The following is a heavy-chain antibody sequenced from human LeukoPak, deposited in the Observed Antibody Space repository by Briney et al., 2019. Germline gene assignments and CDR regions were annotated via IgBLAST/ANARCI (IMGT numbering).Heavy chain of an antibody. CDR3: ARDRDYVLPDPIAAAGTEFDY. V-gene: IGHV7-4-1*02. Sequence: ASVKVSCKASGYTFTSYAMNWVRQAPGQGLEWMGWINTNTGNPTYAQGFTGRFVFSLDTSVSTAYLQISSLKAEDTAVYYCARDRDYVLPDPIAAAGTEFDYWGQGTLVTVSS. D-gene: IGHD6-13*01. CDR1: GYTFTSYA. CDR2: INTNTGNP. J-gene: IGHJ4*02.